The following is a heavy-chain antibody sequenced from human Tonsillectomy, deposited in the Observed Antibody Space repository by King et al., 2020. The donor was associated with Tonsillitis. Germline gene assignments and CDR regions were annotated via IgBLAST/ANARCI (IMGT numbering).Heavy chain of an antibody. CDR1: GGSISSNY. CDR3: AKITPGYCSGGSCQSSSYYDD. Sequence: VRLQESGPGLLKPSETLSLTCTVSGGSISSNYWSWIRQPPGKGLEWIGYVYNSGSTHYNPSLKSRVTITVDTSKNQFSLKLSSVTAADTAVYYCAKITPGYCSGGSCQSSSYYDDWGQGTLVTVSS. CDR2: VYNSGST. J-gene: IGHJ4*02. D-gene: IGHD2-15*01. V-gene: IGHV4-59*01.